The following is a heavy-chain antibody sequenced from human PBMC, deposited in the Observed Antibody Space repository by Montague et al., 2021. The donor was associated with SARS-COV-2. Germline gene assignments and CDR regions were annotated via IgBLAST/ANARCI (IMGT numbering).Heavy chain of an antibody. CDR1: GFSLRSDDEG. Sequence: PALVTPTQTLTLTCTFSGFSLRSDDEGVAWIRQSPGQALEWPAVIYWNGDKRYSPSLQRRLTITKDTSKNQVVLTMTNMDPVDTATYYCAQSNDVLRYFDWTYKMRGFDYWGQGTLVTVSS. J-gene: IGHJ4*02. CDR3: AQSNDVLRYFDWTYKMRGFDY. CDR2: IYWNGDK. V-gene: IGHV2-5*01. D-gene: IGHD3-9*01.